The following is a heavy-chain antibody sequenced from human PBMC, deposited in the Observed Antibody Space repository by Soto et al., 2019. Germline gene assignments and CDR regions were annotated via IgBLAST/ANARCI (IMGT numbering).Heavy chain of an antibody. D-gene: IGHD5-18*01. V-gene: IGHV4-59*01. J-gene: IGHJ5*02. CDR3: AKDSGYNYGYFRWFDP. CDR2: IFYSGST. CDR1: GGSISNYY. Sequence: PSETLSLTCTVSGGSISNYYWSWIRQPPGRGLEWIGHIFYSGSTNYNPALKCRVTISVDTSKSQFSLKLSSVTAADTAVYYCAKDSGYNYGYFRWFDPWGQGTLVTVSS.